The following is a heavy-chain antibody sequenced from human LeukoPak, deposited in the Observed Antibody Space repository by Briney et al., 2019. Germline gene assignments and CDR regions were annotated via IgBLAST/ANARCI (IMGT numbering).Heavy chain of an antibody. J-gene: IGHJ6*02. CDR2: IYSGGST. V-gene: IGHV3-53*01. D-gene: IGHD3-3*01. CDR1: GFTFSSNY. Sequence: GGSLRLSCAASGFTFSSNYMSWVRQAPGKGLEWVSVIYSGGSTYYADSVKGRFTISRDNSKNTLYLQMNSLRAEDTAVYYCARASGWLYYYYGMDVWGQGTTVTVSS. CDR3: ARASGWLYYYYGMDV.